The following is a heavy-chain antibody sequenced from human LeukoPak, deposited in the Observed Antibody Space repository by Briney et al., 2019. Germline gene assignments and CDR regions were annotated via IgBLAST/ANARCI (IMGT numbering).Heavy chain of an antibody. D-gene: IGHD3-10*01. Sequence: SETLSLTCAVYGGSFSGYYCSWIRQPPGKGLEWIGEINHSGSTNYNPSLKSRVTISVDTSKNQFSLKLSSVTAADTAVYYCARGRYYYGSGSYYPPQYWGQGTLVTVSS. CDR3: ARGRYYYGSGSYYPPQY. CDR2: INHSGST. V-gene: IGHV4-34*01. CDR1: GGSFSGYY. J-gene: IGHJ4*02.